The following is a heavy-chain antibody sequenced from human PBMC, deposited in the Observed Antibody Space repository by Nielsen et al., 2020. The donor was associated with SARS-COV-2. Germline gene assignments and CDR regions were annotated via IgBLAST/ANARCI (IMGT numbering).Heavy chain of an antibody. CDR3: ARGFSLAYDSFGSPHYYFDF. Sequence: SVKVSCKASGGTFSSYAISWVRQAPGQGLEWMGGIIPIFGATNYAQKFQGRVTISADESTSTAYMEVSSLKSEDTAVYFCARGFSLAYDSFGSPHYYFDFWGQGTLVSVSS. CDR2: IIPIFGAT. V-gene: IGHV1-69*13. J-gene: IGHJ4*02. CDR1: GGTFSSYA. D-gene: IGHD3-3*01.